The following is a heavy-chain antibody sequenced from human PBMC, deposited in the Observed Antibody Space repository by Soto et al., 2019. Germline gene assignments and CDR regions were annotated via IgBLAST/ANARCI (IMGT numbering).Heavy chain of an antibody. CDR3: AKDAVYGDGFWLPES. CDR1: GFSFSKYA. CDR2: ILGSGGT. D-gene: IGHD4-17*01. J-gene: IGHJ5*02. Sequence: LRLSCAASGFSFSKYAMMWVRQAPGKGLEWVAGILGSGGTYHADSVKGRFTISKDNSLSTLYLQMDFLRADDTAVYYRAKDAVYGDGFWLPESWGQGTLVTVSS. V-gene: IGHV3-23*01.